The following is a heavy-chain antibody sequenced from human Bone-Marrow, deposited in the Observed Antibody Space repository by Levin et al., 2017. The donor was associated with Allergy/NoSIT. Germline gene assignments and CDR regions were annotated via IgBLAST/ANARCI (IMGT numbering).Heavy chain of an antibody. V-gene: IGHV4-34*01. Sequence: GSLRLSCAVYGGSFSGYYWSWIRQPPGKGLEWIGEINHSGSTNYNPSLKSRVTISVDTSKNQFSLKLSSVTAADTAVYYCATTLFGLFYYDSGAYFDYWGQGTLVTVSS. CDR2: INHSGST. CDR3: ATTLFGLFYYDSGAYFDY. CDR1: GGSFSGYY. D-gene: IGHD3-22*01. J-gene: IGHJ4*02.